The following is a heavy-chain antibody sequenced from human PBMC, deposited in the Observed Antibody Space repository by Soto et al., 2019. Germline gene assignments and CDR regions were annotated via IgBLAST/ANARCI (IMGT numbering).Heavy chain of an antibody. CDR2: INPNSGGT. D-gene: IGHD2-2*02. J-gene: IGHJ5*02. CDR3: ARGRRYCSSTSCYKGVSNWFDP. CDR1: GYTFTGYY. V-gene: IGHV1-2*02. Sequence: QVQLVQSGAEVKKPGASVKVSCKASGYTFTGYYMHWVRQAPGQGLEWRGWINPNSGGTNYAQKFQGRVTMTRDTSISTAYMELSRLRSDDTAVYYCARGRRYCSSTSCYKGVSNWFDPWGQGTLVTVSS.